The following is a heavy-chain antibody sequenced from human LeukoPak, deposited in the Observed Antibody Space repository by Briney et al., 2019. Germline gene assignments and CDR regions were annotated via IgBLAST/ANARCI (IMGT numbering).Heavy chain of an antibody. Sequence: GGSLRLSCAASGFTFSNAWMSWVRQAPGKGLEWVSYISSSSSTIYYADSVKGRFTISRDNAKNSLYLQMNSLRAEDTAVYYCARVFKQGATTTYYYYYYMDVWGKGTTVTVSS. CDR2: ISSSSSTI. D-gene: IGHD1-26*01. J-gene: IGHJ6*03. CDR1: GFTFSNAW. CDR3: ARVFKQGATTTYYYYYYMDV. V-gene: IGHV3-48*01.